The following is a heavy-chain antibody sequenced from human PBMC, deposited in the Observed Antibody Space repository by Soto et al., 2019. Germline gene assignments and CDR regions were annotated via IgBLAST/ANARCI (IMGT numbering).Heavy chain of an antibody. J-gene: IGHJ6*02. CDR2: IDPSDSYT. D-gene: IGHD6-19*01. V-gene: IGHV5-10-1*01. CDR1: GYSFTSYW. Sequence: PGESLKISCKGSGYSFTSYWISWVRQMPGKGLEWMGRIDPSDSYTNYSPSFQGHVTISADQSISTAYLQWSSLKASDTAMYYCARYGGGEAVAGSTYYYYGMDVWGQGTTVTVSS. CDR3: ARYGGGEAVAGSTYYYYGMDV.